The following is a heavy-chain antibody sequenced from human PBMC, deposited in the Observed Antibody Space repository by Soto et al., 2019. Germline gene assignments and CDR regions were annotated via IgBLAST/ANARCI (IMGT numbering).Heavy chain of an antibody. V-gene: IGHV3-23*01. J-gene: IGHJ4*02. CDR2: ISGSGGST. CDR1: GFTFSSYA. Sequence: EVQLLESGGGLVQPGGSLRLSCAASGFTFSSYAMSWVRQAPGKGLEWVSAISGSGGSTYYADSVKGRFTISRDNSKNTLYPQMNSLRAEDTAVYYCAKSKGYSSSFGDWGQGTLVTVSS. CDR3: AKSKGYSSSFGD. D-gene: IGHD6-6*01.